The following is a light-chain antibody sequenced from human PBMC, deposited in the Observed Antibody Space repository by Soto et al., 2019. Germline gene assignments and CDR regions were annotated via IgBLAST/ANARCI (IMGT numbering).Light chain of an antibody. CDR3: QQYGVSPT. CDR2: GAS. V-gene: IGKV3-20*01. J-gene: IGKJ4*01. CDR1: QSVSSSY. Sequence: EIVWTQSPGTLSLSPGERATLSCRASQSVSSSYLAWYQQKPGQAPSLLIYGASSRATGIPDRLSGSGSGTDFTLSISRLEPEDSAVYYCQQYGVSPTFGRGTKVDIK.